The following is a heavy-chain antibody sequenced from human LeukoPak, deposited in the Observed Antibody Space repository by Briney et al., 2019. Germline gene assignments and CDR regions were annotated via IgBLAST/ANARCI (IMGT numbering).Heavy chain of an antibody. D-gene: IGHD3-10*01. CDR3: ARGGSESYRNYYYMDV. CDR2: IYYSGST. J-gene: IGHJ6*03. CDR1: GGSISSYY. Sequence: SETLSLTCTVSGGSISSYYWIWLRQPPGKGLEGIGYIYYSGSTNYNPSLKSRVTISVDTSKNQFSLNLSSVTTADTAVYYCARGGSESYRNYYYMDVWGKGTTVTASS. V-gene: IGHV4-59*01.